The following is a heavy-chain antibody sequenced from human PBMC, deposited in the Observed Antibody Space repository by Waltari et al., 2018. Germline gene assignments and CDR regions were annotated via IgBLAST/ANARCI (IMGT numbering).Heavy chain of an antibody. CDR3: ARVTRGVIPAY. Sequence: QVQLVQSGAEVKKPGASVKVSCKASGYTFTSYDINWVRQATGQGLEWMGWSNPNSGNTGYAQKVHGRVTMARNTSISTAYIELSSLRSEDTSVYYCARVTRGVIPAYWGQGTLVTVSS. D-gene: IGHD2-2*01. CDR2: SNPNSGNT. CDR1: GYTFTSYD. J-gene: IGHJ4*02. V-gene: IGHV1-8*01.